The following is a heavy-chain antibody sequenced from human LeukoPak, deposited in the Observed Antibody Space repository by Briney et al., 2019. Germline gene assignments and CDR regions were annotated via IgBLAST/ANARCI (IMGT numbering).Heavy chain of an antibody. CDR3: ARGDVDTAMPSY. J-gene: IGHJ4*02. D-gene: IGHD5-18*01. Sequence: SETLSLTCTVSGGSISSYYWSWIRQPPGKGLEWIGYIYYSGSTNYNPSLKSRVTISVDTSKNQFSLKLSSVTAADTAVYYCARGDVDTAMPSYWGQGTLVTFSS. CDR1: GGSISSYY. V-gene: IGHV4-59*01. CDR2: IYYSGST.